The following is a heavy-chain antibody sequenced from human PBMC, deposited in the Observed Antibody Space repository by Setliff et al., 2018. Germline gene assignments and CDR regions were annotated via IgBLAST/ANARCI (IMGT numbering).Heavy chain of an antibody. D-gene: IGHD2-8*01. J-gene: IGHJ4*02. Sequence: GASVKVSCKASGYTFSDYGVSWVRQAPGQGLGWMGWISPHSGRAFYAPQFQDRVIMTTDTSTNTAYLDLRSLRSDDTAVYYCARLVRYCTKIACQRLSGAEHWGQGTLVTVSS. V-gene: IGHV1-18*01. CDR3: ARLVRYCTKIACQRLSGAEH. CDR1: GYTFSDYG. CDR2: ISPHSGRA.